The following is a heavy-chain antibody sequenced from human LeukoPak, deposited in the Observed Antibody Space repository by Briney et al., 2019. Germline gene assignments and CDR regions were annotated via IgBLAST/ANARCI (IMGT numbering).Heavy chain of an antibody. CDR3: AXXXDCASITHCHFDY. V-gene: IGHV4-34*01. J-gene: IGHJ4*02. CDR2: ISHSGST. CDR1: GGSLSDYY. Sequence: SETLSLTCAVYGGSLSDYYWSWIRQPPGKGLEWIGEISHSGSTNYNPSLKSRVTISLDTSKNQFSLKLSSVTATDTAIFYCAXXXDCASITHCHFDYWGQGILVTVSS. D-gene: IGHD2-21*01.